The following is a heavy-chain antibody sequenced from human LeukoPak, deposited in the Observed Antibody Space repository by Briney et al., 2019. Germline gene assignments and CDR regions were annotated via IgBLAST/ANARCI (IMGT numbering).Heavy chain of an antibody. CDR3: ARPPGIAAAWFDP. CDR2: IDNSGST. V-gene: IGHV4-39*01. Sequence: PSETLSLTCTVSGGSISSSSYNWGWIRQAPGKGLEWIGSIDNSGSTYYNPSLKSRVTISVDTSKDQLSLKVNSVTAADTAVYYCARPPGIAAAWFDPWGQGILVTVSS. CDR1: GGSISSSSYN. D-gene: IGHD6-13*01. J-gene: IGHJ5*02.